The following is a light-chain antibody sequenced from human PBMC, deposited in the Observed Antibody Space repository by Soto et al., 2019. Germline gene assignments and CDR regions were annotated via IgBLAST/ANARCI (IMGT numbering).Light chain of an antibody. Sequence: QSALTQPASVSGSPGQSITISCAGVSSDVGGYKYVSWYQQHPGKAPKLMIFEVNNRPSVVSGRFSGSESGNTASLTISDLQAEDEADYYCSLYTSSRSLVFGGGTKLTVL. J-gene: IGLJ2*01. V-gene: IGLV2-14*01. CDR1: SSDVGGYKY. CDR3: SLYTSSRSLV. CDR2: EVN.